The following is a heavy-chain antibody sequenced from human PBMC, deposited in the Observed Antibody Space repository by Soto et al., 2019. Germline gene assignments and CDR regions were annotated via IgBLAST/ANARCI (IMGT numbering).Heavy chain of an antibody. CDR3: AREECDY. CDR1: GYTFSNYG. Sequence: QVQLVQSGAEVKKPGASVKVSCKTSGYTFSNYGITWVRQAPGRGLEWMGWISNFNGNTNFAQKFQGRVTMTTDTPTSTAYMELKTLRSDDTAVYFCAREECDYWGQGTLVTVSS. J-gene: IGHJ4*02. CDR2: ISNFNGNT. V-gene: IGHV1-18*01.